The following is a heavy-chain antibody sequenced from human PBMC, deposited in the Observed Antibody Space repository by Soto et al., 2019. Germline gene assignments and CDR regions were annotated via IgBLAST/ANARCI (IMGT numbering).Heavy chain of an antibody. V-gene: IGHV1-18*01. CDR1: GYTFSHHG. J-gene: IGHJ4*02. CDR2: ISAYNGAT. D-gene: IGHD3-16*02. Sequence: QIQLVQSGAEVKPPGASVKVSCKASGYTFSHHGFSWVRQAPGQGLEWMGWISAYNGATDYAQKFQGRLTMTTDTATTTASTELKSMRSDANAVYYYARARPRLTQTFYRDYWGQGSLVIVSS. CDR3: ARARPRLTQTFYRDY.